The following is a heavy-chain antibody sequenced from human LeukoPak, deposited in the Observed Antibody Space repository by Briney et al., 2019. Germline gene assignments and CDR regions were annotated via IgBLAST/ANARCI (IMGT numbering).Heavy chain of an antibody. CDR1: GFTFSSYA. Sequence: PGGSLRLSCAASGFTFSSYAMSWVRQAPGKGLEWVSAISGSGGSTYYADSVKGRFIISRDNSKNTLYLQMNSLRAEDTAVYYCAKLSYCGGDCYSYPDYWGQGTLVTVSS. V-gene: IGHV3-23*01. CDR2: ISGSGGST. D-gene: IGHD2-21*02. J-gene: IGHJ4*02. CDR3: AKLSYCGGDCYSYPDY.